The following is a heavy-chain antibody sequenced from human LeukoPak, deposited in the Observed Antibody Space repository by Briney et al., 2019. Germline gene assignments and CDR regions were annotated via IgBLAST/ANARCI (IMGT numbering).Heavy chain of an antibody. V-gene: IGHV4-59*12. Sequence: SEALSLTCTVSGGSITSYYWSWIRQPPGKGLEWIGYIYYSGSTNYNPSLKSRVTISVDTSKNQFSLKLSSVTAADTAVYYCARRPLCSGGSCYLNWFDPWGQGTLVTVSS. J-gene: IGHJ5*02. CDR3: ARRPLCSGGSCYLNWFDP. CDR1: GGSITSYY. CDR2: IYYSGST. D-gene: IGHD2-15*01.